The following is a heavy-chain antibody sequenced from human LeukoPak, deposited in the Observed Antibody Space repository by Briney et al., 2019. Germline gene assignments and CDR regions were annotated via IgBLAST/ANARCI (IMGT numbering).Heavy chain of an antibody. V-gene: IGHV1-18*01. D-gene: IGHD3-22*01. CDR1: GYTFTIYG. Sequence: GASVKVSCKASGYTFTIYGISWVRQAPGQGLEWMGWISAYNGNTNYAQKLQGRVTMTTDTSTSTAYMELRSLRSDDTAVYYCARDRGYYYDSSGYHPFDPWGQGTLVTVSS. J-gene: IGHJ5*02. CDR3: ARDRGYYYDSSGYHPFDP. CDR2: ISAYNGNT.